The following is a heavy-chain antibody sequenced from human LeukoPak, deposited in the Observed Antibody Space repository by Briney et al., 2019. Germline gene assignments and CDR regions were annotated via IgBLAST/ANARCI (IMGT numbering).Heavy chain of an antibody. CDR1: GGSISSSSYY. J-gene: IGHJ5*02. CDR3: ARRGYDYSWFDP. Sequence: TSETLSLTCTVSGGSISSSSYYWGWIRQPPGKGLEWIGSIYYSGSTYYNPSLKSRVTISVDTSKNQFSLKLSSVTAADTAVYYCARRGYDYSWFDPWGKGTLVTVSS. D-gene: IGHD5-12*01. CDR2: IYYSGST. V-gene: IGHV4-39*01.